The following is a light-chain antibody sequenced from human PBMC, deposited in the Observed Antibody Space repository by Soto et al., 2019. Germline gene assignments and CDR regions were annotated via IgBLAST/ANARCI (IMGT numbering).Light chain of an antibody. CDR3: SSYTSSSTRV. CDR2: EVS. Sequence: SALTQPASVSGSPGQSITISCTGTSSDVGGYNYVSWYQQHPGKAPKLMIYEVSNWPSGVSNRFSGSKSGNTASLTISGLQAEDEADYYCSSYTSSSTRVFGGGTKVTVL. CDR1: SSDVGGYNY. J-gene: IGLJ3*02. V-gene: IGLV2-14*01.